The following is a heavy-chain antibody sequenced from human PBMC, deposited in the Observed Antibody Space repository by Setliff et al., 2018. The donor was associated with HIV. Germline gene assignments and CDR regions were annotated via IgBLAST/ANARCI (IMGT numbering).Heavy chain of an antibody. CDR1: GLTFSNYA. CDR3: ARGGGCSSTNCYQAFDV. Sequence: PGGSLRLSCAASGLTFSNYALHWVRQASDKGLEWVAVISSDGSNQYYADSVKGQFTISRDNSKNTLYLQMNSLRAEDTAVYYCARGGGCSSTNCYQAFDVWGQGTMVT. D-gene: IGHD2-2*01. J-gene: IGHJ3*01. CDR2: ISSDGSNQ. V-gene: IGHV3-30*04.